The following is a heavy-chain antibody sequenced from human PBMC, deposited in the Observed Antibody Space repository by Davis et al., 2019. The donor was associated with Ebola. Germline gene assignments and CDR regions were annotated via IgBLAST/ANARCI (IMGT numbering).Heavy chain of an antibody. CDR2: ISSSTSGTTTV. V-gene: IGHV3-48*01. CDR1: GFTLSANT. CDR3: AKVGRQRLVRDGFDI. Sequence: PGGSLRLSCAAPGFTLSANTMDWVRQAPGKGLEWVSYISSSTSGTTTVYYADSVKGRFTISRDNSKNMVYLQMNSLRTEDTALYYCAKVGRQRLVRDGFDIWGQGTMVTVSS. J-gene: IGHJ3*02. D-gene: IGHD6-13*01.